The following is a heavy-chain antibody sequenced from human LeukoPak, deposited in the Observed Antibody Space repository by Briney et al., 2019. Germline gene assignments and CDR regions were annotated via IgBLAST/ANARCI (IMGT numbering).Heavy chain of an antibody. J-gene: IGHJ5*02. CDR2: IKQDGSEK. CDR1: GFTFSSYW. CDR3: AREGATPNNWFDP. V-gene: IGHV3-7*01. D-gene: IGHD5-12*01. Sequence: GGSLRLSCAASGFTFSSYWMSWVRQAPGKGLEWVANIKQDGSEKYYLDSVKGRFTISRDNAKNSVYLQMNSLRAEDTAVYYCAREGATPNNWFDPWGQGTLVTVSS.